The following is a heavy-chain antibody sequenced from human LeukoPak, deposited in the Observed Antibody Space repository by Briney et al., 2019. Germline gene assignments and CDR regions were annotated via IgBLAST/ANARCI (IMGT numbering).Heavy chain of an antibody. CDR2: ISSSSSTI. CDR1: GFTFSSYS. Sequence: GGSLRLSCAASGFTFSSYSMNWVRQAPGKGLEWVSYISSSSSTIYYADSVKGRFTISRDNAENSLYLQMNSLRAEDTAVYYCASHPHYWGQGTLVTVSS. J-gene: IGHJ4*02. CDR3: ASHPHY. V-gene: IGHV3-48*01.